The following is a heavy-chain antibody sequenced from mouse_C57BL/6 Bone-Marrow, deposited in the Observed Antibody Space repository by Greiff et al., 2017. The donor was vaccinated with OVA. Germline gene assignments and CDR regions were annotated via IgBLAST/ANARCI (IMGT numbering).Heavy chain of an antibody. CDR1: GYTFTSYW. D-gene: IGHD2-3*01. J-gene: IGHJ3*01. CDR3: ARWLLSPY. V-gene: IGHV1-61*01. Sequence: QQSCKASGYTFTSYWMDWVKQRPGQGLEWIGNIYPSDSETHYKQKFKDKATLTIDKSSSTAYMQLSSLTSEDSAVYYCARWLLSPYWGQGTLVTVSA. CDR2: IYPSDSET.